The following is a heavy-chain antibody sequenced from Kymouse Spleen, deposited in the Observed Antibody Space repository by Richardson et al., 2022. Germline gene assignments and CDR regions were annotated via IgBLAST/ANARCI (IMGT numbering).Heavy chain of an antibody. V-gene: IGHV4-61*01. CDR2: IYYSGST. D-gene: IGHD3-22*01. CDR1: GGSVSSGSYY. CDR3: AREYYDSSGYYYYGMDV. J-gene: IGHJ6*02. Sequence: QVQLQESGPGLVKPSETLSLTCTVSGGSVSSGSYYWSWIRQPPGKGLEWIGYIYYSGSTNYNPSLKSRVTISVDTSKNQFSLKLSSVTAADTAVYYCAREYYDSSGYYYYGMDVWGQGTTVTVSS.